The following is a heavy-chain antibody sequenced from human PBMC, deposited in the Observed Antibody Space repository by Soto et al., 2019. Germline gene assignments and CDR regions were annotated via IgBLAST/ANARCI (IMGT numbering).Heavy chain of an antibody. CDR3: GRVTEATGTTKRGWFDP. V-gene: IGHV4-34*01. CDR2: INHSGST. Sequence: SETLSLTCAVYGGSFSGYYWSWIRQPPGKGLEWIGEINHSGSTNYNPSIKSRVTISVDTSKNQFSLKLSSVTAADTAVYYCGRVTEATGTTKRGWFDPWGQGTLVTVS. D-gene: IGHD1-1*01. CDR1: GGSFSGYY. J-gene: IGHJ5*02.